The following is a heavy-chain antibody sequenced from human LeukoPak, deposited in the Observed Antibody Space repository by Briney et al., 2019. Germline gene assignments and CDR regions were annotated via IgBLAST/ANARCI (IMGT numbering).Heavy chain of an antibody. D-gene: IGHD3-3*01. CDR3: AGGYNYDFWSGYPKGEFDY. J-gene: IGHJ4*02. Sequence: PSETLSLTCAVYGGSFSGYYWSWIRQPPGKGLEWIGEINHSGSTNYNPSLKSRVTTSVDTSKNQFSLKLSSVTAADTAVYYCAGGYNYDFWSGYPKGEFDYWGQGTLVTVSS. CDR1: GGSFSGYY. CDR2: INHSGST. V-gene: IGHV4-34*01.